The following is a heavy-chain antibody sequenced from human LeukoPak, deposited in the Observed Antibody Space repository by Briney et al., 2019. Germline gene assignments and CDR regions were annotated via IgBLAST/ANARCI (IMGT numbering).Heavy chain of an antibody. CDR2: IHYTGST. CDR3: ARGYYFDY. V-gene: IGHV4-59*01. Sequence: SETLSLTCTVSGGSISTYYWSWIRQPPGKGLEWIGYIHYTGSTDYNPSLKSRVTISVDTSKNQFSLNLSSVTAADTAVYYCARGYYFDYWGQGTLVTVSS. J-gene: IGHJ4*02. CDR1: GGSISTYY.